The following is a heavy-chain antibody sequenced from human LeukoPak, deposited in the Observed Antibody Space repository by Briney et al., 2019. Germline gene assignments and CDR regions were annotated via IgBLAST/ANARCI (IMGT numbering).Heavy chain of an antibody. CDR3: ARDRGGSYYDSSGSVTNI. CDR2: IYYSGST. D-gene: IGHD3-22*01. J-gene: IGHJ3*02. CDR1: GGSISSSSYY. V-gene: IGHV4-39*07. Sequence: SETLSLTCTVSGGSISSSSYYWGWIRQPPGKGLEWIGSIYYSGSTYYNPSLKSRVTISVDTSKNQFSLKLSSVTAADTAVYYCARDRGGSYYDSSGSVTNIWGQGTMVTVSS.